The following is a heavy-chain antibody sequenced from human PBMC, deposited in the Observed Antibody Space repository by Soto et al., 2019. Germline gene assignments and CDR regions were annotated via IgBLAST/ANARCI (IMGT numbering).Heavy chain of an antibody. D-gene: IGHD6-6*01. J-gene: IGHJ6*02. CDR2: IIPIFGTA. CDR1: GGTFSSYA. CDR3: ARHLDAVSSSSCFGVCYYYYGMDV. Sequence: SVKVSCKASGGTFSSYAISWVRQAPGQGLEWMGGIIPIFGTANYAQKFQDRVTITADESTSTAYMELSSLRSEDTAVYYCARHLDAVSSSSCFGVCYYYYGMDVWGQGTTVTVSS. V-gene: IGHV1-69*13.